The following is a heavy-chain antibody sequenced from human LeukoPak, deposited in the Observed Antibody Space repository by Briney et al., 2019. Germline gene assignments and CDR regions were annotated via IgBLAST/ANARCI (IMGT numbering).Heavy chain of an antibody. CDR2: TYYRSKWFN. D-gene: IGHD3-3*02. CDR3: ARELGSFDF. J-gene: IGHJ3*01. Sequence: SQTLSLTCAISGDSVSSNSVAWNWIRQSPSRGLEWLGRTYYRSKWFNGYAVSVKSRITINPDTSKNQFSLQLNSVTPEDTAVYYCARELGSFDFWGQGTKVTVSS. CDR1: GDSVSSNSVA. V-gene: IGHV6-1*01.